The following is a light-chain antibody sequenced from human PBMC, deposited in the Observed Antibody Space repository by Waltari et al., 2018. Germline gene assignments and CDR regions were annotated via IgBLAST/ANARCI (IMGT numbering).Light chain of an antibody. V-gene: IGLV1-44*01. CDR1: SSTIGSNT. J-gene: IGLJ2*01. CDR3: AAWDDSLNGVV. CDR2: SNT. Sequence: QSVLTQPPSASETPGQRVTTSCSGSSSTIGSNTVNCYQQLPGTAPKLLIYSNTQRPSGVPDRFSGSKSGTSASLAISGLQSEDEADYYCAAWDDSLNGVVFGGGTKLTVL.